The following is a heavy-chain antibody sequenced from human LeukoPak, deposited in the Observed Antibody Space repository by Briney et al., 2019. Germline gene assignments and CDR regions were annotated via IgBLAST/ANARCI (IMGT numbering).Heavy chain of an antibody. J-gene: IGHJ4*02. D-gene: IGHD6-13*01. CDR1: GYTFTTYG. CDR3: AREHSSSWDQFDY. V-gene: IGHV1-18*01. Sequence: GASVKVSCKASGYTFTTYGINWVRQAPGQGLEWMGWISTYDGGTNYAQKFRDRVTMLRDTSTSTAYMELRSLRSDDTAVYYCAREHSSSWDQFDYWGQGTLVTVSS. CDR2: ISTYDGGT.